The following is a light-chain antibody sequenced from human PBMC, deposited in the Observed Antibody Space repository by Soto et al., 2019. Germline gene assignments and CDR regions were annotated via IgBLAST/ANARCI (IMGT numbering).Light chain of an antibody. CDR2: LNSDGSH. Sequence: QAVVTQSPSASASLGASVKLTCTLSSGHSSYAIAWHQQQPEKGPRYLMKLNSDGSHSKGDGIPDRFSGSSSGAERYLTISSLQSEDEADYYWQTWGTGNQEVFGGWTKVTV. CDR3: QTWGTGNQEV. CDR1: SGHSSYA. V-gene: IGLV4-69*01. J-gene: IGLJ2*01.